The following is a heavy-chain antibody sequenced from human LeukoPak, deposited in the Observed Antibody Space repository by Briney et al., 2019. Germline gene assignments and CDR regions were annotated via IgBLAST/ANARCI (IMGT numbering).Heavy chain of an antibody. CDR3: AADYGDPDTLDY. CDR1: GGSFSGYY. Sequence: PSETLSLTCAVYGGSFSGYYWSWIRQPPGKGLEWIGKINHSGSTNYNPSLKSRVTILVDTSKNQFSLKLSSVTAADTAVYYCAADYGDPDTLDYWGQGTLVTVS. CDR2: INHSGST. D-gene: IGHD4-17*01. V-gene: IGHV4-34*01. J-gene: IGHJ4*02.